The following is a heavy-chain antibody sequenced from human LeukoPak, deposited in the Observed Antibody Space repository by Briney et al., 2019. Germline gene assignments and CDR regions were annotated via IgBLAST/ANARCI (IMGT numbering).Heavy chain of an antibody. D-gene: IGHD3-22*01. V-gene: IGHV6-1*01. CDR3: ARAAPNYYDSSGSLRNPYFDY. CDR1: GDSVSNKNTA. CDR2: TYYRSKWHN. Sequence: SQTLSLTCAISGDSVSNKNTAWNWIRQSPSRGLEWLGRTYYRSKWHNTYAASVKSRITINPDTSKNQFSLTLISVTAADTAVYFCARAAPNYYDSSGSLRNPYFDYWGQGTLVTVSS. J-gene: IGHJ4*02.